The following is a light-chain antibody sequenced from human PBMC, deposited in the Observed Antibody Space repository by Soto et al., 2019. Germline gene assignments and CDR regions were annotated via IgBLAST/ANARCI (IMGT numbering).Light chain of an antibody. CDR3: QQYNNWPRT. CDR2: GAS. J-gene: IGKJ1*01. CDR1: QSVNTN. Sequence: EIVITQSPATLSVSPGASATLSCRASQSVNTNVAWYQQEPGQAPRLLIYGASTRATGIPARFSGSVSGTEFALTISILQSEDFAVYDCQQYNNWPRTVGQGTKGEIK. V-gene: IGKV3D-15*01.